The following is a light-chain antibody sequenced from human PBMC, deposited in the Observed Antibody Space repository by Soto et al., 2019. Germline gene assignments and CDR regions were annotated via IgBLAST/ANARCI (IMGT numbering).Light chain of an antibody. V-gene: IGLV2-14*03. CDR1: ASDVGGYNY. Sequence: QSALTQPASVSGPPGQSITISCTGTASDVGGYNYVSWYQQHPGKAPKLMIYDVSHRPSRVSSRFSGSKSGNTASLTISGLQAEDEADYYCSSYTSITTLEGVVFGGGTKLTVL. CDR2: DVS. CDR3: SSYTSITTLEGVV. J-gene: IGLJ2*01.